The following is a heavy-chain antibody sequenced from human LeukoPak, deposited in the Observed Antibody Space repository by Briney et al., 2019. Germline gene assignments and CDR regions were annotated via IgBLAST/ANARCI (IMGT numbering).Heavy chain of an antibody. CDR2: ISGGGGGT. J-gene: IGHJ4*02. CDR1: GITLSNYG. V-gene: IGHV3-23*01. D-gene: IGHD3-22*01. Sequence: GGSLRLSCAVSGITLSNYGMSWVRQAPGKGLEWVAGISGGGGGTSYADSVKGRFIISRDNPKNTLYLQMNSLRAEDTAVYFCAKRGVVIRVILVGFHKEAYYFDSWGRGALVTVSS. CDR3: AKRGVVIRVILVGFHKEAYYFDS.